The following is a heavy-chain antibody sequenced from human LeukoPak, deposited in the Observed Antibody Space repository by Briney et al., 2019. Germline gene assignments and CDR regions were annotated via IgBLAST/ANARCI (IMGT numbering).Heavy chain of an antibody. CDR1: GFTFSSYE. CDR2: ISSSGSTI. V-gene: IGHV3-48*03. CDR3: ARDQGTTAMGIFDY. Sequence: PGGSLRLSCAASGFTFSSYEMNWVRQAPGKGLEWVSYISSSGSTIYYADSVKGRFTISRDNAKNSLYLQMNSLRAEDTAVYYCARDQGTTAMGIFDYWGQGTLVTVSS. D-gene: IGHD5-18*01. J-gene: IGHJ4*02.